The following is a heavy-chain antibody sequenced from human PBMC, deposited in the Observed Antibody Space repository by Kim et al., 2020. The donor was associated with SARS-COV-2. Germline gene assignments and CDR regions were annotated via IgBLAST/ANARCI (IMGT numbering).Heavy chain of an antibody. CDR3: ARGTNYASSGYYYFDD. J-gene: IGHJ4*02. V-gene: IGHV1-69*13. CDR2: IFPVFVTT. D-gene: IGHD3-22*01. CDR1: GGAFSRNV. Sequence: SVKVSCKASGGAFSRNVISWVRQAPGQGLEWMGGIFPVFVTTNYAQRFQGRVTITADESTNTAYMDLTSLRSDDTAVYYCARGTNYASSGYYYFDDWGQGTLVTVSS.